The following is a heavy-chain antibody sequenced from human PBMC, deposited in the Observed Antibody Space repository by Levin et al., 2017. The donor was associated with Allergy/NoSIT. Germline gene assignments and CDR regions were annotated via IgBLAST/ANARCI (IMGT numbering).Heavy chain of an antibody. D-gene: IGHD3-16*01. CDR2: IYSRGST. CDR1: GFTVGNNY. V-gene: IGHV3-66*01. J-gene: IGHJ4*02. Sequence: PGGSLRLSCAVSGFTVGNNYMNWVRQAPGKGLEWVSVIYSRGSTDYAESVKGRFTISRDSSKNTLYLQMNSLRVEDTAVYYCARKTDTGRITGDFWGQGTLVTVSS. CDR3: ARKTDTGRITGDF.